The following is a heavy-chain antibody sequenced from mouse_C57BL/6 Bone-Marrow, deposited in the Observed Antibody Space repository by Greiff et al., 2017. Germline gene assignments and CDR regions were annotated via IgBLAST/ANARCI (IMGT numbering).Heavy chain of an antibody. V-gene: IGHV5-6*02. CDR3: ARRGDDYYAMDY. Sequence: EVKVVESGGDLVKPGGSLKLSCAASGFTFSSYGMSWVRQTPDKRLEWVATISSGGSYTYYPDRVKGRFTISRDTAKNTLYLQMSSLKSEDTAMYYCARRGDDYYAMDYWGQGTSVTVSS. J-gene: IGHJ4*01. CDR1: GFTFSSYG. CDR2: ISSGGSYT.